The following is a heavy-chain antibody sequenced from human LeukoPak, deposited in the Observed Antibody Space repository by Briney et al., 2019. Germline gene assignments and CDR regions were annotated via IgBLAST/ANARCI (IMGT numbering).Heavy chain of an antibody. CDR3: ARSLDY. Sequence: GGSLRLSCVASGFSFSSYWMSWVRQAPGKGLEWVANIRKDGSEKYYIDSVKGRFTISRDNAKNSLYVQMNSLRAEDTAVYYCARSLDYWGQGTLVTVSS. J-gene: IGHJ4*02. CDR1: GFSFSSYW. V-gene: IGHV3-7*03. CDR2: IRKDGSEK.